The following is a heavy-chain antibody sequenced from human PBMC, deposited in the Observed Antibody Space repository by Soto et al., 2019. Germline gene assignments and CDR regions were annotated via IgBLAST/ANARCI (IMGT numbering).Heavy chain of an antibody. CDR3: ARHVRVRGVIYNWFDP. CDR2: IYYSGST. J-gene: IGHJ5*02. CDR1: GCSISSYY. V-gene: IGHV4-59*08. Sequence: SETLSLTCTVSGCSISSYYWSWIRQPPGKGLEWIGYIYYSGSTNYNPSLKSRVTISVDTSKNQFSLKLSSVTAADTAVYYCARHVRVRGVIYNWFDPWGQGTLVTVS. D-gene: IGHD3-10*01.